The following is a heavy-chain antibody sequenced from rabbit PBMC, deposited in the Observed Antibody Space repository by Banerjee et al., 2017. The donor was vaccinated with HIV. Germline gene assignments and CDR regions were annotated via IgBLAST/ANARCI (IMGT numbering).Heavy chain of an antibody. CDR2: IDPVFHSS. CDR1: GFDFSTYG. V-gene: IGHV1S7*01. D-gene: IGHD4-1*01. J-gene: IGHJ6*01. Sequence: QLKESGGGLVQPGGSLKLSCKASGFDFSTYGVSWVRQAPGKGLEWIGYIDPVFHSSYYATWVNGRFTISSHNAQNTLYLQLNSLTAADTATYFCVRDSLVAGVRVDLWGPGTLVTVS. CDR3: VRDSLVAGVRVDL.